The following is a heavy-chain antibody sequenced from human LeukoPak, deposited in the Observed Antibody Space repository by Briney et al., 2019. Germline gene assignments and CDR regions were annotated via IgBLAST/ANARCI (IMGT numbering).Heavy chain of an antibody. J-gene: IGHJ3*02. CDR3: ARYCSGVTCYSNRGAFDI. CDR1: GGSISSSIYY. V-gene: IGHV4-39*07. D-gene: IGHD2-15*01. Sequence: SETLSLTCTVSGGSISSSIYYWGWIRQPPGKGLEWIGSIYYSGSTNYNPSLKSRVTMSVDTSKNQFSLKLSSVTAADTALYYCARYCSGVTCYSNRGAFDIWGQGTMVAVSS. CDR2: IYYSGST.